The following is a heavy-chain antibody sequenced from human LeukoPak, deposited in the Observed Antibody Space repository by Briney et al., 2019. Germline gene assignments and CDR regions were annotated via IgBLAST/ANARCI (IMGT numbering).Heavy chain of an antibody. V-gene: IGHV3-49*04. Sequence: PGGSLRLSCTASGFTFGDYAMSWVRQAPGKGLEWVGFIRSKAYGGTTEYAASVKGRFTISRDDSKSIAYLQMNSLKTEDTAVYYCTSVTPLVVVPAANDYWGQGALVTVSS. J-gene: IGHJ4*02. CDR3: TSVTPLVVVPAANDY. D-gene: IGHD2-2*01. CDR2: IRSKAYGGTT. CDR1: GFTFGDYA.